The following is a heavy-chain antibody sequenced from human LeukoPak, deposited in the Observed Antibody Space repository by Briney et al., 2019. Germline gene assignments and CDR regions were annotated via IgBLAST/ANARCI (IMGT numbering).Heavy chain of an antibody. CDR2: INPSSGDT. CDR1: GYTFTGHY. Sequence: ASVKVSCKASGYTFTGHYMHWIRQAPGQGREWMGWINPSSGDTIHAQRFQGRVTMTRDTSISTAYMELSRLRSDDTAVYYCARDHGYSGYLDAFDVWGQGTMVTVSS. J-gene: IGHJ3*01. D-gene: IGHD5-12*01. CDR3: ARDHGYSGYLDAFDV. V-gene: IGHV1-2*02.